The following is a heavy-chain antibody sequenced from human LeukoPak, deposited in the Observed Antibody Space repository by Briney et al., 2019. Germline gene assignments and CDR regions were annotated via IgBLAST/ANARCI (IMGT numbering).Heavy chain of an antibody. D-gene: IGHD6-13*01. CDR1: GGSISSGSYY. V-gene: IGHV4-61*02. Sequence: PSETLSLTCTVSGGSISSGSYYWSWIRQPAGKGLEWIGRIYTSGSTNYNPSLKSRVTISVDTSKNQFSLKLSSVTAADTAVYYCARDRPPDNRAAAGSGYMDVWGKGTTVTVSS. CDR2: IYTSGST. CDR3: ARDRPPDNRAAAGSGYMDV. J-gene: IGHJ6*03.